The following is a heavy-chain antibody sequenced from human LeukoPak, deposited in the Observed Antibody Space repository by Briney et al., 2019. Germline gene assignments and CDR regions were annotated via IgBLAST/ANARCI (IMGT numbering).Heavy chain of an antibody. V-gene: IGHV3-23*01. CDR3: AKGPYCSSTSCYWHDAFDI. CDR2: ISGSGGST. CDR1: GFTFSSYA. J-gene: IGHJ3*02. D-gene: IGHD2-2*01. Sequence: GSLRLSRAASGFTFSSYAMSWVRQAPGKGLEWVSAISGSGGSTYYADSVKGRFTISRDNSKNTLYLQMNSLRAEDTAVYYCAKGPYCSSTSCYWHDAFDIWGQGTMVTVSS.